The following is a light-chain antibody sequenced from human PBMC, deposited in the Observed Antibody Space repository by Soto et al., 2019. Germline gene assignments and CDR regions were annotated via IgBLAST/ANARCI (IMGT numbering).Light chain of an antibody. CDR1: QSISSW. V-gene: IGKV1-5*01. Sequence: DIQMTQSPPTLSASVGDRVTITCRASQSISSWLAWYQQKPGKAPKLLIYDASSLESGVPSRFSGSGSGTEFTLTISSLQPDDFATYYCQPYNSYWYTFGQGTKLEIK. J-gene: IGKJ2*01. CDR3: QPYNSYWYT. CDR2: DAS.